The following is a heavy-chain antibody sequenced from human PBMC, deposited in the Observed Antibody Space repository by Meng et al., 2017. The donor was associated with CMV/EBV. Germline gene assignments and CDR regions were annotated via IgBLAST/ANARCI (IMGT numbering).Heavy chain of an antibody. Sequence: QVQVLLVVAEGKKPRSAGMVAGKASGGTFSSYAISWVGQAPGQGLEWMGGIIPIFGTANYAQKFQGRVTITADESTSTAYMELSSMRSEDTAVYYCARNQPSRGWSHEDYWGQGTLVTVSS. CDR1: GGTFSSYA. V-gene: IGHV1-69*12. D-gene: IGHD2-15*01. CDR3: ARNQPSRGWSHEDY. J-gene: IGHJ4*02. CDR2: IIPIFGTA.